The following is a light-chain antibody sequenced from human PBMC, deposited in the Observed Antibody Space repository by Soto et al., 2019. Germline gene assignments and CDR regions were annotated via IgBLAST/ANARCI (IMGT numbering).Light chain of an antibody. CDR2: EVS. Sequence: QSALTQPASVSGSPGQSITISCTGTGSDVGGYNYVSWYQQHPGKAPKLMIYEVSNRPSGVSNRFSGSKSGNTASLTISGLQTEDEAHYYCSSYTSISTAVFGGGTQLTVL. V-gene: IGLV2-14*01. CDR1: GSDVGGYNY. J-gene: IGLJ7*01. CDR3: SSYTSISTAV.